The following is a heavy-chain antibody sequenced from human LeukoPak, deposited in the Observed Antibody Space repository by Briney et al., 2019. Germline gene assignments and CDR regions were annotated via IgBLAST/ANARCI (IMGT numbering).Heavy chain of an antibody. V-gene: IGHV1-69*13. J-gene: IGHJ4*02. CDR1: GGTFSNHA. D-gene: IGHD1-1*01. CDR3: ARAHRQLERLGRYYFDY. Sequence: ASVKVSCKASGGTFSNHAVSWVRQAPGQGLEWMGGIIPIFGTANYAQKFQGRVTITADESTSTAYMELSSLRSEDTAVYYCARAHRQLERLGRYYFDYWGQGTLVTVS. CDR2: IIPIFGTA.